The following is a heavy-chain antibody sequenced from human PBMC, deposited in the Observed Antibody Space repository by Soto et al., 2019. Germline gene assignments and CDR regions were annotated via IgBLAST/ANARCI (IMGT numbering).Heavy chain of an antibody. CDR3: ARAPRILVVTSYYYYGMDV. Sequence: QVPLVESGGGVVQPGRSLRLSCAASGFTFSSYAMHWVRQAPGKGLEWVAVISYDGINKYYADSVKGRFTISRDTSKNTLYLQMNSLRAEDTALYYCARAPRILVVTSYYYYGMDVWGQGTTVTVSS. D-gene: IGHD3-22*01. CDR2: ISYDGINK. J-gene: IGHJ6*02. CDR1: GFTFSSYA. V-gene: IGHV3-30-3*01.